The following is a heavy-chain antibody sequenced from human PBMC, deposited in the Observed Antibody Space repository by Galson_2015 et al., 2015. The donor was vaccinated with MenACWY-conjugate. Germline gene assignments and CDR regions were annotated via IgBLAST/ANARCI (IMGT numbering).Heavy chain of an antibody. J-gene: IGHJ5*02. CDR2: IYYSGST. V-gene: IGHV4-59*01. CDR1: GGSISSYY. D-gene: IGHD6-13*01. CDR3: ARGPSRLYSSSFNWFDP. Sequence: ETLSLTCTVSGGSISSYYWSWIRHPPGKGLEWIGYIYYSGSTNYNPSLKSRVTISVDMSKNQFSLKLSSVTAADTAVYYCARGPSRLYSSSFNWFDPWGQGSLVTVSS.